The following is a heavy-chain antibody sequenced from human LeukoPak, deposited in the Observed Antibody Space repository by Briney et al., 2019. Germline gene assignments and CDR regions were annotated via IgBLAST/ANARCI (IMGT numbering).Heavy chain of an antibody. CDR2: IYHSGST. CDR1: GGSISSGSYY. Sequence: SETLSLTCTVSGGSISSGSYYWSWIRQPPGKGLEWIGSIYHSGSTYYNPSLKSRVTISVDTSKNQFSLKLSSVTAADTAVYYCASTSGSYPSYYYYYMDVWGKGTTVTISS. V-gene: IGHV4-39*01. D-gene: IGHD1-26*01. CDR3: ASTSGSYPSYYYYYMDV. J-gene: IGHJ6*03.